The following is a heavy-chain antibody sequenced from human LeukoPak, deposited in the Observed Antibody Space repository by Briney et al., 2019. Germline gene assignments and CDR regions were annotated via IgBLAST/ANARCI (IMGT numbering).Heavy chain of an antibody. J-gene: IGHJ4*02. CDR1: GFTFSSYW. Sequence: GGSLRLSCTASGFTFSSYWMSWVRQAPGKGLEWVANIKEDGSEKDYVDSVKGRFTISRDNAKNSLYLQMNSLRAEDTAVYYCARNLYSSSWYSAPSSLVDWGQGTLVTVSS. D-gene: IGHD6-13*01. CDR2: IKEDGSEK. V-gene: IGHV3-7*01. CDR3: ARNLYSSSWYSAPSSLVD.